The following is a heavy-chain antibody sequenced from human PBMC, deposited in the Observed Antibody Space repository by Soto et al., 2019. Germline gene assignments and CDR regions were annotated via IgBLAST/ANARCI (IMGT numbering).Heavy chain of an antibody. J-gene: IGHJ4*02. CDR1: GFIFTNHW. D-gene: IGHD3-16*01. CDR3: GNLSADGDYVDY. CDR2: IYPRDSDT. Sequence: PGESLKISCQGSGFIFTNHWIAWVRQMPGKGLEWMGSIYPRDSDTRYSPSFRGQVSISADKSVNTAYLRWTGLKASDTAIYFCGNLSADGDYVDYWGQGALETVST. V-gene: IGHV5-51*01.